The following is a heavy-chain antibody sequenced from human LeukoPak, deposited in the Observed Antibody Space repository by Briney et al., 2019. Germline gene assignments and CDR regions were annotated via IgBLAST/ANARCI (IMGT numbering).Heavy chain of an antibody. V-gene: IGHV4-34*01. D-gene: IGHD1-14*01. Sequence: SETLSLTCAVYGGSFSGYYWSWTRQPPGKGLEWIGEINHSGSTNYNPSLKSRVTISVDTSKNQFSLKLSSVTAADTAVYYCASLTGAFDIWGQGTMVTVSS. CDR1: GGSFSGYY. CDR3: ASLTGAFDI. J-gene: IGHJ3*02. CDR2: INHSGST.